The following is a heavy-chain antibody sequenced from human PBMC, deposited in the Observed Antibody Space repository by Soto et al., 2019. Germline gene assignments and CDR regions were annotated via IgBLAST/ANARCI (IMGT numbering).Heavy chain of an antibody. CDR1: GGSFSGYY. Sequence: ASETLSLTCAVYGGSFSGYYWSWIRQPPGKGLEWIGEINHSGSTNYNPSLKSRVTISVDTSKNQFSLKLSSVTAADTAVYYCARNGRTGIAAAGFFSYYYGMDVWGQGTTVTVSS. V-gene: IGHV4-34*01. J-gene: IGHJ6*02. CDR3: ARNGRTGIAAAGFFSYYYGMDV. CDR2: INHSGST. D-gene: IGHD6-13*01.